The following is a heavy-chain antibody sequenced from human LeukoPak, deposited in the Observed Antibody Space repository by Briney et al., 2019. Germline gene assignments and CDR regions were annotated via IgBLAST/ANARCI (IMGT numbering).Heavy chain of an antibody. D-gene: IGHD6-13*01. CDR3: AKAIRIAAPGTSLDRHFQN. CDR2: ISCSGDSK. CDR1: GFTFSSYA. V-gene: IGHV3-23*01. Sequence: GGSLRLSCAASGFTFSSYAMSWVRQPPGKGLEWVSGISCSGDSKYYADSVKGRFSISRDNSRKTVYLQMNSLRAEDAAVYFCAKAIRIAAPGTSLDRHFQNWGQGTLVTVSS. J-gene: IGHJ1*01.